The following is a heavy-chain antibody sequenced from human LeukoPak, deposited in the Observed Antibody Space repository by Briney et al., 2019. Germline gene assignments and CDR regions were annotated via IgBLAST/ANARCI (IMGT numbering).Heavy chain of an antibody. J-gene: IGHJ4*02. D-gene: IGHD3-3*01. CDR1: GGSFSGYY. V-gene: IGHV4-34*01. Sequence: PSETLSLTCAVYGGSFSGYYWSWIRQPPGKGLEWIGEINHSGSTNYNPSLKSRVTISVDTSKNQFSLKLSSVTAADTAVYYCAREGTAMSGYFFYWGQGTLVTVSS. CDR3: AREGTAMSGYFFY. CDR2: INHSGST.